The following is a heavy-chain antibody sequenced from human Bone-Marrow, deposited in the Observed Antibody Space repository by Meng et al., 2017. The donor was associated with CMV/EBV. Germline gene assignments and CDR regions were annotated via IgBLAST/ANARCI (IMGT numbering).Heavy chain of an antibody. CDR1: GGSISSYY. Sequence: GSLRLSCTVSGGSISSYYWSWIRQPPGKGLEWIGYIYYSGSTNYNPSLKSRVTISVDTSKNQFSLKLSSVTAADTAVYYCAHIAAAGAGYFDYWGQGTLVTVSS. D-gene: IGHD6-13*01. CDR2: IYYSGST. V-gene: IGHV4-59*08. J-gene: IGHJ4*02. CDR3: AHIAAAGAGYFDY.